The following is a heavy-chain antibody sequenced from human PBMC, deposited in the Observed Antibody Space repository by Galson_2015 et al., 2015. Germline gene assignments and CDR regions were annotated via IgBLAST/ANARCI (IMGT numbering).Heavy chain of an antibody. D-gene: IGHD3-22*01. CDR3: AREKMSGYYYYFDY. V-gene: IGHV4-31*03. CDR1: GGSISSGGYY. Sequence: TLSLTCTVSGGSISSGGYYWSWIRQHPGKGLEWIGYIYYSGSTYYNPSLKSRVTISVDTSKNQFSLKLSSVTAADKAVYYCAREKMSGYYYYFDYWGQGTLVTVSS. J-gene: IGHJ4*02. CDR2: IYYSGST.